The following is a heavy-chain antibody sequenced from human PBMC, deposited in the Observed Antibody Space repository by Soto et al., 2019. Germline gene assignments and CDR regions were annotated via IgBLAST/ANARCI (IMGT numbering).Heavy chain of an antibody. D-gene: IGHD3-10*01. CDR3: ARRDGTTEFFDL. CDR2: IYPGDSDT. CDR1: GYSVTTYW. J-gene: IGHJ2*01. Sequence: EVQLVQSGTELKKPGESLKISCKGSGYSVTTYWIGWVRQMPGTGLEWMGIIYPGDSDTRYSPSFQGQVTISADKSISTAYLQWSSLKASDSAMYYCARRDGTTEFFDLWGRGTLVTVSS. V-gene: IGHV5-51*03.